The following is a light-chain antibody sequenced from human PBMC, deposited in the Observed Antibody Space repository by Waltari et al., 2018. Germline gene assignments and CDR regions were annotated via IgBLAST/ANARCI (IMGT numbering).Light chain of an antibody. CDR2: DAS. V-gene: IGKV3D-20*01. Sequence: EHVLTQSPATLSLSRGAGAPLSCGASQSVSDRHLAWYQQKPGLAPRLLIYDASKRATGVPDRFSGSRSGTDFTLTISRLEPEDFAVYYCQRFASSEFTFGHGTKVDI. J-gene: IGKJ3*01. CDR3: QRFASSEFT. CDR1: QSVSDRH.